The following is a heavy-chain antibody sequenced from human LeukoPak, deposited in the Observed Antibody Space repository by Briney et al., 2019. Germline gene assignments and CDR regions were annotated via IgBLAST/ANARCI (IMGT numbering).Heavy chain of an antibody. CDR1: GYTFTSYG. CDR3: ARGDTVTSRMTNNYYYYMDV. CDR2: ISAYNGNT. V-gene: IGHV1-18*01. J-gene: IGHJ6*03. Sequence: GASVKVSCKASGYTFTSYGISWVRQAPGQGLEWMGWISAYNGNTNYAQKLQGRVTMTTDTSTSTAYMELRSLRSDDTAVYYCARGDTVTSRMTNNYYYYMDVWGKGTTVTVSS. D-gene: IGHD4-17*01.